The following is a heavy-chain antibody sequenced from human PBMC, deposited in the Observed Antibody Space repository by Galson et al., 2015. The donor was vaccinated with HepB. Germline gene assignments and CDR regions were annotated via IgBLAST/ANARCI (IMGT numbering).Heavy chain of an antibody. CDR3: ARGLGTSMVTPVGY. CDR1: GFTFSSYW. CDR2: VNSDGSST. V-gene: IGHV3-74*01. J-gene: IGHJ4*02. D-gene: IGHD5-18*01. Sequence: SLRLSCAASGFTFSSYWMHWVRQAPGRGLVWVSRVNSDGSSTTYADSLKGRFTISRDNAKNTLYLQMNSLRAEDTAVYYCARGLGTSMVTPVGYSGQGTLVTVCS.